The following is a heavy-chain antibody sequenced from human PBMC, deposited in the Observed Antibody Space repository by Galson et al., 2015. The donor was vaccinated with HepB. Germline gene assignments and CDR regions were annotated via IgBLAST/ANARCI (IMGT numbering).Heavy chain of an antibody. CDR3: ARGHFDYYDSSGYQGGYFDY. D-gene: IGHD3-22*01. CDR1: GLTFSDYY. V-gene: IGHV3-11*06. J-gene: IGHJ4*02. CDR2: ISSSSSYT. Sequence: SLRLSCAASGLTFSDYYMSWIRQAPGKGLEWVSYISSSSSYTNYADSVKGRFTISRDNAKNSLYLQMNSLRAEDTAGYYCARGHFDYYDSSGYQGGYFDYWGQGTLVTVSS.